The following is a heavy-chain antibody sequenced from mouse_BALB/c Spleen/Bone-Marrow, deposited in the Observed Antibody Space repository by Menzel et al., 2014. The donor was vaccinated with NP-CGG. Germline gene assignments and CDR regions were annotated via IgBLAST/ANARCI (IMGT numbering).Heavy chain of an antibody. D-gene: IGHD2-3*01. CDR1: GFTFTDFY. CDR3: ARDPRWLLAMDY. V-gene: IGHV7-1*02. Sequence: EVHLVESGGGLVQPGGSLRLSCATSGFTFTDFYMEWVRQSPGKRLEWIAASRNKANDYTTEYSASVKGRFIVSRDTSQSILYLQMNALRAEDTAIYYCARDPRWLLAMDYWGQGTSVTVSS. CDR2: SRNKANDYTT. J-gene: IGHJ4*01.